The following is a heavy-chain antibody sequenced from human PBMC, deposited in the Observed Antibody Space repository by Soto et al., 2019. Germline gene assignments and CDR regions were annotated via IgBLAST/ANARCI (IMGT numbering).Heavy chain of an antibody. V-gene: IGHV1-3*01. CDR2: INAGNGNT. J-gene: IGHJ1*01. CDR1: GYTFTSYA. Sequence: GASVKVSCKASGYTFTSYAIHWVRQAPGQRLEWMGWINAGNGNTKYSQKFQGRVTITRDTSASTAYMELSSLRSEDSAAYYCARSSPLRLEYLYFQYWGQGTLVTVSS. CDR3: ARSSPLRLEYLYFQY. D-gene: IGHD1-1*01.